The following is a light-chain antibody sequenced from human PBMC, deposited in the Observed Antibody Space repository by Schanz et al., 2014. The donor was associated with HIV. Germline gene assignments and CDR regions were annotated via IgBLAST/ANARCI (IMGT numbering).Light chain of an antibody. Sequence: EIVLTQSPGTLSLSPGERATLSCRASQSVGGSQLAWFQLKRGQPPRLLIYATSFRAVGIPDRFSGSGSETDFTLTISSLEPEDFAVYYCQQYGSSPWTFGQGTRVDVK. CDR1: QSVGGSQ. J-gene: IGKJ1*01. CDR3: QQYGSSPWT. CDR2: ATS. V-gene: IGKV3-20*01.